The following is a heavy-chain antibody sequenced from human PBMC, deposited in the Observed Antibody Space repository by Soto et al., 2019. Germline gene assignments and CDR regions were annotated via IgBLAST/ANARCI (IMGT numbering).Heavy chain of an antibody. CDR3: ARVWGGAFDI. J-gene: IGHJ3*02. D-gene: IGHD3-10*01. V-gene: IGHV4-59*01. Sequence: SETLSLTCTVSGGSISSYYCSWIRQPPGKGLEWIGYIYYSGSTNYNPSLKSRVTISVDTSKNQFALKLSSVTAADTAVYYCARVWGGAFDIWGQGTMVTVSS. CDR1: GGSISSYY. CDR2: IYYSGST.